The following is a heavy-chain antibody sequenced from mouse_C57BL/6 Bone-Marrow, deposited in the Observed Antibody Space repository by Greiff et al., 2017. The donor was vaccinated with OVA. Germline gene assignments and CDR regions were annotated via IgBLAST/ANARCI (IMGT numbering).Heavy chain of an antibody. CDR2: ISGGGGNT. V-gene: IGHV5-9*01. CDR3: ARHYSNPFAY. CDR1: GFTFSSYT. Sequence: EVQGVESGGGLVKPGGSLKLSCAASGFTFSSYTMSWVRQTPEKRLEWVATISGGGGNTYYPDSVKGRFTISRDNAKNTLYLQMSSLRSEDTALYYCARHYSNPFAYWGQGTLVTVSA. D-gene: IGHD2-5*01. J-gene: IGHJ3*01.